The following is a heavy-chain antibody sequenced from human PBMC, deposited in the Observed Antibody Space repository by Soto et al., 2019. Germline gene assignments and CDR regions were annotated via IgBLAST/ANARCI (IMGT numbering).Heavy chain of an antibody. Sequence: ESGGGVVQPGRSLRLSCAASGFTISNYGMHWVRQAPGKGLDWVAVISYDGTITYYADSVKGRFTISRDNSKNTLYLQMNSLRTEDTAVYYCATTRVGPCSSSICFSGIFDGMDVWGQGTTVTVSS. J-gene: IGHJ6*02. CDR3: ATTRVGPCSSSICFSGIFDGMDV. CDR1: GFTISNYG. V-gene: IGHV3-30-3*01. CDR2: ISYDGTIT. D-gene: IGHD2-2*01.